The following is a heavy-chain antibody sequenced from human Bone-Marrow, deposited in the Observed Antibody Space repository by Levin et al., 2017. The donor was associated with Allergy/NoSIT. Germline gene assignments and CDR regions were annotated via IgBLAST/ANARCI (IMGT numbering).Heavy chain of an antibody. CDR2: IDPSDSYT. D-gene: IGHD6-19*01. J-gene: IGHJ6*03. V-gene: IGHV5-10-1*01. CDR1: GYSFTSYW. CDR3: ARRNSSGWRNYYYYMDV. Sequence: GESLKISCKGSGYSFTSYWISWVRQMPGKGLEWMGRIDPSDSYTNYSPSFQGHVTISADKSISTAYLQWSSLKASDTAMYYCARRNSSGWRNYYYYMDVWGKGTTVTVSS.